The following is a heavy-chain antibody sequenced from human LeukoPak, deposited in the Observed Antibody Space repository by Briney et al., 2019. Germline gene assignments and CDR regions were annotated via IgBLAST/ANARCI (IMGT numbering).Heavy chain of an antibody. Sequence: GESLKISCKGSGYSFTSYWISWVRQMPGKGLEWMGRIDPSDSYTNYSLSFQGHVTISADKSISTAYLQWSSLKASDTAMYYCARLDIVVVPAASSSMDVWGKGTTVTVSS. CDR2: IDPSDSYT. J-gene: IGHJ6*04. V-gene: IGHV5-10-1*01. D-gene: IGHD2-2*03. CDR3: ARLDIVVVPAASSSMDV. CDR1: GYSFTSYW.